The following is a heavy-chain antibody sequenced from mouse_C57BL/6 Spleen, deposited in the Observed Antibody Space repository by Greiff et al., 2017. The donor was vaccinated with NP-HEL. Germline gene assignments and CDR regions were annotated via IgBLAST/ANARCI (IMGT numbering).Heavy chain of an antibody. J-gene: IGHJ1*03. V-gene: IGHV1-80*01. CDR2: IYPGDGVT. CDR1: GYAFSSYW. Sequence: VQLQQSGAELVKPGASVKISCKASGYAFSSYWMNWVKPRPGKGLEWIGQIYPGDGVTNYNGKFKGKATLTADKSSSTAFMQLSSLTSEDSAVYFCARLRPSYWYFDGWGTGTTVTVSS. D-gene: IGHD1-1*01. CDR3: ARLRPSYWYFDG.